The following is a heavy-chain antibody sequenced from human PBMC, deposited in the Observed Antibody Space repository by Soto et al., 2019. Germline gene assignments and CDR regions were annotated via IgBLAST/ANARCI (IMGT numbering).Heavy chain of an antibody. Sequence: GGSLRLSCAASGFTFSSYSMNWVRQAPGKGLEWVSYISSSSSTIYYADSVKGRFTISRDNAKNSLYLQMNSLRDEDTAVYYCARTPITGTTQPLYFDNWGQGTLVTVSS. V-gene: IGHV3-48*02. D-gene: IGHD1-20*01. CDR1: GFTFSSYS. J-gene: IGHJ4*02. CDR3: ARTPITGTTQPLYFDN. CDR2: ISSSSSTI.